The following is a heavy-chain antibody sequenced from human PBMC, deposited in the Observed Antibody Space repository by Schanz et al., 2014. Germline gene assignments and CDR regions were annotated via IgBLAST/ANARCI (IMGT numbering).Heavy chain of an antibody. CDR2: IYTGGST. CDR3: ARHGRGLAKYQLLYFDY. D-gene: IGHD2-2*01. Sequence: QVQLQESGPGLVKPSETLSLTCSVSGGSISSYYWSWIRQPAGKGLEWIGRIYTGGSTNYNPSLKSRVTMSVETSKNQFSLKLSSVTDADPAVYYCARHGRGLAKYQLLYFDYWGQGTLVTVSS. V-gene: IGHV4-4*07. CDR1: GGSISSYY. J-gene: IGHJ4*02.